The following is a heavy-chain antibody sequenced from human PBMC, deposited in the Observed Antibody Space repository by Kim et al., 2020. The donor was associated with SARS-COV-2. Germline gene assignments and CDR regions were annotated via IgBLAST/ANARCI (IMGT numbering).Heavy chain of an antibody. V-gene: IGHV3-74*01. CDR2: SST. CDR3: ARGLLRTDY. Sequence: SSTSYADSVKGRFTISRDNAKNTLYLQMNRLRAEDTAVYYCARGLLRTDYWGQGTLVTVSS. J-gene: IGHJ4*02. D-gene: IGHD2-15*01.